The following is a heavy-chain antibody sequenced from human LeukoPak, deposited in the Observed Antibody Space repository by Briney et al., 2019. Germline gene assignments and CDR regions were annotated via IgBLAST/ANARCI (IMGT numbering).Heavy chain of an antibody. CDR3: ARVDTAMVFDY. J-gene: IGHJ4*02. D-gene: IGHD5-18*01. V-gene: IGHV4-34*01. CDR1: GGSFSGYY. CDR2: INHGGST. Sequence: SETLSLTCAVYGGSFSGYYWSWIRQPPGKGLEWIGEINHGGSTNYNPSLKSRVTISVDTSKNQFSLKLSSVTAADTAVYYCARVDTAMVFDYWGQGTLVTVSS.